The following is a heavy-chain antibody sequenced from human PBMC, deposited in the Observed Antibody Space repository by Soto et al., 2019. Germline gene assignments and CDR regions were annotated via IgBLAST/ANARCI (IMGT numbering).Heavy chain of an antibody. CDR1: GFTFDDYA. J-gene: IGHJ4*02. CDR3: AKDSGGLQSYFDY. D-gene: IGHD4-4*01. V-gene: IGHV3-9*01. Sequence: EVQLVESGGGLVQPGGSLRLSCAASGFTFDDYAMHWVRQAPGKGLEWVSGISWNSGSIGYADSVKGRFTISRDNAKNSLYLQMNSLRAEDTALYYCAKDSGGLQSYFDYWGQGTLVTVSS. CDR2: ISWNSGSI.